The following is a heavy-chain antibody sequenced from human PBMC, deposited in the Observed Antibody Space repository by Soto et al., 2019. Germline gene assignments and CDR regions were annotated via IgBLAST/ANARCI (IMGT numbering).Heavy chain of an antibody. V-gene: IGHV4-61*01. J-gene: IGHJ4*02. CDR1: GGSVSSGSYY. Sequence: QVQLQESGPGLVKPSETLSLTCTVSGGSVSSGSYYWSWIRQPPGKGLEWIGYIYYSGSTNYNPSLKGRVTISVDTSKNQFSRKLSSVTAADTAVYYCARISGYSYGLPPYFDYWGQGTLVTVSS. CDR2: IYYSGST. CDR3: ARISGYSYGLPPYFDY. D-gene: IGHD5-18*01.